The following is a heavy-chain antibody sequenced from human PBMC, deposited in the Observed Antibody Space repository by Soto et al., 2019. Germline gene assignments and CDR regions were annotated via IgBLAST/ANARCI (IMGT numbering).Heavy chain of an antibody. V-gene: IGHV4-28*01. D-gene: IGHD5-12*01. CDR1: GYSITSSNW. CDR3: TRKTDGYHPFDD. J-gene: IGHJ4*02. Sequence: QVQLQESGPGLVKPSDTLSLSCAVSGYSITSSNWWGWIRQPPGKGLEWIGYIHYSGRTHFNPSLQSRVTMSLDTSKNQFSLKLNSVTTVDTAVYYCTRKTDGYHPFDDWGQGAPVTVSS. CDR2: IHYSGRT.